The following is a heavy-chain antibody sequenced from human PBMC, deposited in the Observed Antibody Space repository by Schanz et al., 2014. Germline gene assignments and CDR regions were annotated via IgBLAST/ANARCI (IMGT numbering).Heavy chain of an antibody. CDR3: VRERTNYSGSSYYFDH. Sequence: EVQLVESGGGLVKPGGSLRLSCGVSGFTASSHSMNWVRQAPGKGLEWVSSISSRSSHIYYADSVKGRFTVSRDNAKNAVYLQLNGLRVDDTAVYYCVRERTNYSGSSYYFDHWGRGTLVTASS. CDR2: ISSRSSHI. J-gene: IGHJ4*02. CDR1: GFTASSHS. D-gene: IGHD1-26*01. V-gene: IGHV3-21*02.